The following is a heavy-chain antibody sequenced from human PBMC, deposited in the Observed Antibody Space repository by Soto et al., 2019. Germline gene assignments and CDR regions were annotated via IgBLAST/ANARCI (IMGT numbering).Heavy chain of an antibody. CDR3: ARDGSSSWYNWFDP. CDR1: GGSISSYY. V-gene: IGHV4-59*01. CDR2: IYYSGST. Sequence: SETLSLTCTVSGGSISSYYWIWIRQPPGKGLEWIGYIYYSGSTNYNPSLKSRVTISVDTSKNQFSLKLSSVTAADTAVYYCARDGSSSWYNWFDPWGQGTLVTVSS. D-gene: IGHD6-13*01. J-gene: IGHJ5*02.